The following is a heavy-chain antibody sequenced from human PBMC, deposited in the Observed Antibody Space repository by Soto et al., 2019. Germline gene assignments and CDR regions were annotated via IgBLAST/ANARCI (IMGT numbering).Heavy chain of an antibody. CDR2: INPNSGGT. J-gene: IGHJ6*02. Sequence: ASVKVSCKASGYTFTGYYMHWVRQAPGQGLEWMGWINPNSGGTNYAQKFQGWVTMTRDTSISTAYMELSRLGSDDTAVYYCARAFGGEIAAPRPEDQYYYYGMDVWGQGTTVTVSS. V-gene: IGHV1-2*04. CDR3: ARAFGGEIAAPRPEDQYYYYGMDV. D-gene: IGHD6-6*01. CDR1: GYTFTGYY.